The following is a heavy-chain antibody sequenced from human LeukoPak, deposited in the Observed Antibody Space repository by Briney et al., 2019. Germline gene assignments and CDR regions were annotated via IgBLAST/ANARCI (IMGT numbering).Heavy chain of an antibody. V-gene: IGHV3-23*01. CDR2: IGGSGGST. CDR3: AKGNHMVRGVIIPYYFDY. D-gene: IGHD3-10*01. J-gene: IGHJ4*02. Sequence: GGSLRLSCAASGFTFSSYAMSWVRQAPGKGLEWVSAIGGSGGSTYYADSVKGRFTISRDNSKNTLYLQMNSLRAEDTAVYYCAKGNHMVRGVIIPYYFDYWGQGTLVTVSS. CDR1: GFTFSSYA.